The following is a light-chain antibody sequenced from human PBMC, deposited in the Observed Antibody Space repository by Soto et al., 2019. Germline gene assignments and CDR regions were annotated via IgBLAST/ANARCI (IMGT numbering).Light chain of an antibody. J-gene: IGKJ2*01. CDR2: LGS. CDR1: QSLLHSNGYNY. CDR3: MQALQTPLYT. Sequence: DIVMTQSPLSLPVTPGEPASISCRSSQSLLHSNGYNYLDWYLQKPGQSPQLLIYLGSNRASGVPDRFSGSVSGTDFTLKISRVEAEDVGVYYFMQALQTPLYTFGQGTKLEIK. V-gene: IGKV2-28*01.